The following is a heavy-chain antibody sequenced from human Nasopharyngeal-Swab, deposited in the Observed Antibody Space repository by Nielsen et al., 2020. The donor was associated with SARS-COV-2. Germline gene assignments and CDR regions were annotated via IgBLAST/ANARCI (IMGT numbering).Heavy chain of an antibody. Sequence: SLKISCAASVFTFDDYAMHWVRQAPGKGLEWVSGISWNSGSIGYADSVKGRFTISRDNAKNSLYLQMNSLRAEDTALYYCAKVSGYSYGTYWYFELWGRGTLVTVSS. J-gene: IGHJ2*01. CDR3: AKVSGYSYGTYWYFEL. D-gene: IGHD5-18*01. CDR2: ISWNSGSI. V-gene: IGHV3-9*01. CDR1: VFTFDDYA.